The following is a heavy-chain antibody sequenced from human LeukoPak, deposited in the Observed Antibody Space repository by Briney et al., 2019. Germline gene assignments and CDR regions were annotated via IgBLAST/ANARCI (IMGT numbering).Heavy chain of an antibody. CDR3: ASTGREGFNY. V-gene: IGHV3-21*01. CDR1: GFAFSGYT. D-gene: IGHD5-24*01. Sequence: GRSLRLSCVASGFAFSGYTMNWVRQAPGKGLEWVSSLSSASRDIYYADSARGRFTISRDNAVNSLYLQMNGLRVEDTAIYYCASTGREGFNYWGQGTLVTVSP. CDR2: LSSASRDI. J-gene: IGHJ4*02.